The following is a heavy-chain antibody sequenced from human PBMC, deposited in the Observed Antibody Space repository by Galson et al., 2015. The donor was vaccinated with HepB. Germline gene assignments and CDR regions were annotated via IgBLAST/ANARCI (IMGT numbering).Heavy chain of an antibody. CDR2: TYWDDDK. J-gene: IGHJ4*02. CDR1: GFSLSTSGVG. CDR3: AHLPTYYDYVWGSYRFHFDY. Sequence: PALVKPTQTLTLTCTFSGFSLSTSGVGVGWIRQPPGKALEWLALTYWDDDKRYSPSLKSRLTITKDTSKNQVVLTMTNMDPVDTATYYCAHLPTYYDYVWGSYRFHFDYWGQGTLVTVSS. V-gene: IGHV2-5*02. D-gene: IGHD3-16*02.